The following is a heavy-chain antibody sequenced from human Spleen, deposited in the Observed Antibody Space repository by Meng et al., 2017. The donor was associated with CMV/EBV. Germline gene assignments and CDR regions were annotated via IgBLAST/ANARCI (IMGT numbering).Heavy chain of an antibody. CDR1: GGSISSSSYY. Sequence: SETLSLTCTVSGGSISSSSYYWGWIRQPPGKGLEWIGSIYYSGSTYYNPSLKSRVTISVDTSKNQFSLKLSSVTAADTAVYYCAKSPVVVLPYYYGMDVWGQGTTVTVSS. V-gene: IGHV4-39*01. CDR3: AKSPVVVLPYYYGMDV. D-gene: IGHD2-21*01. J-gene: IGHJ6*02. CDR2: IYYSGST.